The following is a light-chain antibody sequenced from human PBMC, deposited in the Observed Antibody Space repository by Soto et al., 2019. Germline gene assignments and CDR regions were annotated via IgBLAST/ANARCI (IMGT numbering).Light chain of an antibody. CDR1: SSDVGGYNY. CDR3: CSNAGSYEV. J-gene: IGLJ2*01. Sequence: ALTQPRSVSGSPGQSVTISCTGTSSDVGGYNYVSWYQQHPGKAPKGMIYDVSERPSGVPDRFSGSKSGNTASLTISGLQAEDEADYYCCSNAGSYEVFGGGTKVTVL. V-gene: IGLV2-11*01. CDR2: DVS.